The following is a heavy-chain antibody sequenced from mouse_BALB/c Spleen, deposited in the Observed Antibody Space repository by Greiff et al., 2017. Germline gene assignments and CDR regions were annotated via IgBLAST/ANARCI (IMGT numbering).Heavy chain of an antibody. Sequence: QVHVKQSGPGLVAPSQSLSITCTVSGFSLTSYGVHWVRQPPGKGLEWLGVIWAGGSTNYNSALMSRLSISKDNSKSQVFLKMNSLQTDDTAMYYCARAYGSSPAWFAYWGQGTLVTVSA. V-gene: IGHV2-9*02. CDR2: IWAGGST. CDR3: ARAYGSSPAWFAY. CDR1: GFSLTSYG. D-gene: IGHD1-1*01. J-gene: IGHJ3*01.